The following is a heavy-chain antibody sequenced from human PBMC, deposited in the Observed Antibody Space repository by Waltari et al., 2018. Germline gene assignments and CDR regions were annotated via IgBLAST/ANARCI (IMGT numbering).Heavy chain of an antibody. CDR1: GGSISSSNW. D-gene: IGHD3-22*01. V-gene: IGHV4-4*02. Sequence: QVQLQESGPGLVKPSGTLSLTCAVSGGSISSSNWWSWVRQPPGKGLEWIGEIYHSGGTTYTPSLKSRVTISVDKSKNQFSLKLSSVTAADTAVYYCARDRGYYDSSGPRGDYFDYWGQGTLVTVSS. CDR2: IYHSGGT. J-gene: IGHJ4*02. CDR3: ARDRGYYDSSGPRGDYFDY.